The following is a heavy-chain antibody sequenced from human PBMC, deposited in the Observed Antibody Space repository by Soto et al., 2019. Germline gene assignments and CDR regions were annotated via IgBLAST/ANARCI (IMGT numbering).Heavy chain of an antibody. D-gene: IGHD1-26*01. CDR3: ARDKSGTYSIDY. CDR2: ISGGGGTM. CDR1: GFTFSNAW. J-gene: IGHJ4*02. Sequence: GGSLRLSCAASGFTFSNAWMNWVRQAPGKGLEWLSYISGGGGTMSYADSVKGRVTISRDNAKNSLYLQMDSLRAEDTAVYYCARDKSGTYSIDYWGQGTLVTVSS. V-gene: IGHV3-48*04.